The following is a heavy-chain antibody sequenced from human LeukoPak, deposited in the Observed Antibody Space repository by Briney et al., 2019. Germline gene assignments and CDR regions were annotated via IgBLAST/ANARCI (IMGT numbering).Heavy chain of an antibody. CDR1: GGTISSSSYY. CDR3: LRHCKTTSCYLYDY. Sequence: SGTLSLTCTVSGGTISSSSYYWGWIRQPPGKGLEWIGSVHFSGNSYSNPSLKSRVTISVDTSKNQFSLKLSSVTAADTAVCYCLRHCKTTSCYLYDYWGQGILVTVSS. V-gene: IGHV4-39*01. CDR2: VHFSGNS. D-gene: IGHD2-2*01. J-gene: IGHJ4*02.